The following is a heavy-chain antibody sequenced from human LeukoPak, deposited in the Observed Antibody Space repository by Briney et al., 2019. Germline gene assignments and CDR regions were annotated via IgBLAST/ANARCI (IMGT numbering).Heavy chain of an antibody. CDR2: IYHSGST. CDR3: ARREPHSNNFDY. J-gene: IGHJ4*02. D-gene: IGHD4-11*01. Sequence: PSETLSLTCAVSGGSISSGGYSWSWIRQPPGKGLEWIGYIYHSGSTYYNPSLESRVTISVDRSKNQFSLKLSSVTAAVTALSYWARREPHSNNFDYWGQGTLVTVSS. CDR1: GGSISSGGYS. V-gene: IGHV4-30-2*01.